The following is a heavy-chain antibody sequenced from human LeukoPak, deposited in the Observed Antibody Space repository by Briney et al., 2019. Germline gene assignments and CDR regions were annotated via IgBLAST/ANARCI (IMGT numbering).Heavy chain of an antibody. CDR3: ARGRNTVTTSIDY. D-gene: IGHD4-17*01. J-gene: IGHJ4*02. CDR1: GGSFSGYY. CDR2: INHSGST. Sequence: SETLSLTCAVYGGSFSGYYWSLIRQPPWKGLEWIGEINHSGSTNYNPSLKSRVTISVDTSKNQFSLKLSSVTAADTAVYYCARGRNTVTTSIDYWGQGTLVTVSS. V-gene: IGHV4-34*01.